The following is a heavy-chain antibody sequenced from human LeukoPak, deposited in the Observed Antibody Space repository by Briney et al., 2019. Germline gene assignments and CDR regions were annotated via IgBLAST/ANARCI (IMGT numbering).Heavy chain of an antibody. Sequence: PGGSLRLSCAGSGFTFGNYNMKWVCQTPGKGLAWISSISSSSSFIYYADTVKGRFTISRDNAKTSVFLKVNGLQPEDTAVYWCARDRGSLDIWGRGTLCTVSS. CDR3: ARDRGSLDI. D-gene: IGHD3-10*01. J-gene: IGHJ2*01. V-gene: IGHV3-21*01. CDR1: GFTFGNYN. CDR2: ISSSSSFI.